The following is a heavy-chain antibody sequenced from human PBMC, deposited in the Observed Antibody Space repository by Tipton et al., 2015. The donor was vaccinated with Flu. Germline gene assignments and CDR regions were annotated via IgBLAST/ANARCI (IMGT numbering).Heavy chain of an antibody. CDR3: ARGDGWQHLTDH. CDR2: ISSSADTI. Sequence: SLRLSCAASRFTFSDYYMRWIRQAPGKGLEWLSYISSSADTIYYADSVKGRFTISSDNAKKSLFLQMNNLRAEDTAVYYCARGDGWQHLTDHWGQGTLVNVSS. J-gene: IGHJ4*02. CDR1: RFTFSDYY. V-gene: IGHV3-11*01. D-gene: IGHD2-15*01.